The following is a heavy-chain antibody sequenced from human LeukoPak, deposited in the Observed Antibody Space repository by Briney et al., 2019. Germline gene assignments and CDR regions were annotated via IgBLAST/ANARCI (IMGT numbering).Heavy chain of an antibody. V-gene: IGHV3-7*03. CDR1: GFTFSSYW. J-gene: IGHJ4*02. CDR2: IKQDGSEK. D-gene: IGHD3-22*01. Sequence: GGSLRLSCAASGFTFSSYWMSWVRQAPGKGLEWVANIKQDGSEKYYVDSVKGRFTISRDNAKNSLYLQMNSLRAEDTAVYYCAKEDRITMIAVVYFDYWGQGTLVTVSS. CDR3: AKEDRITMIAVVYFDY.